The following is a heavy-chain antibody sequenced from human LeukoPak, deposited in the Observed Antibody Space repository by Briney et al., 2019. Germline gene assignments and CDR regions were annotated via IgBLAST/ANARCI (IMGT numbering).Heavy chain of an antibody. Sequence: GGSLRLSCAASGFTFSQTWMTWVRQAPGKGLEWVGRSRRKNRNYSTEYAASVKGRFSISRDVSKNSMFLQLNSLKSEDTAVYYCVRDGAEGHDSAFDVWGQGTMVTVSS. J-gene: IGHJ3*01. CDR3: VRDGAEGHDSAFDV. CDR2: SRRKNRNYST. D-gene: IGHD3-22*01. V-gene: IGHV3-72*01. CDR1: GFTFSQTW.